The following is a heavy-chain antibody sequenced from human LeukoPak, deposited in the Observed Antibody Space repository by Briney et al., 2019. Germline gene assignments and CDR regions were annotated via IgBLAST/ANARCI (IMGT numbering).Heavy chain of an antibody. D-gene: IGHD1-26*01. J-gene: IGHJ4*02. CDR2: IDPNSGVA. V-gene: IGHV1-2*06. Sequence: ASVKVSCKASGYTFSGYYMHWVRQAPGQGVEWMGRIDPNSGVANYAQKFQGRVTMTRDTSISTAHMELSRLRSDDTAVYYCARGLSGSPVGFDYWGQGTLVTVSS. CDR3: ARGLSGSPVGFDY. CDR1: GYTFSGYY.